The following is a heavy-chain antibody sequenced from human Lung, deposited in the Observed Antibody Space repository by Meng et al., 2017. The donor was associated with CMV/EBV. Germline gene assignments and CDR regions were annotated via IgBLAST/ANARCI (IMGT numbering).Heavy chain of an antibody. Sequence: ASVXVSXKASGYTFTGYNIHWVRQAPGQGLEWMGWINPHSGDTKYSEKFEGRVTLTRDTSISTAYMELSRLRSDDTAVFFCARLFHTTLGTNYYYGMDVWGQGTTVTVSS. CDR2: INPHSGDT. V-gene: IGHV1-2*02. D-gene: IGHD3-10*01. CDR1: GYTFTGYN. CDR3: ARLFHTTLGTNYYYGMDV. J-gene: IGHJ6*02.